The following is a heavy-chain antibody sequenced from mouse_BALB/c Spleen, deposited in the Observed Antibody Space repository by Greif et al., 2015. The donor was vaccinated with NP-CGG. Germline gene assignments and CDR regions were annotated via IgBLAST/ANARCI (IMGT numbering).Heavy chain of an antibody. Sequence: SGAELVKPGASVKLSCTASGFNIKDTYMHWVKQRPEQGLERIGRIDPANGNTKYDPKFQGKATITADTSSNTAYLQLSSLTSEDTAVYYCAPITTATWAYWGQGTLVTVSA. CDR1: GFNIKDTY. CDR2: IDPANGNT. D-gene: IGHD1-2*01. J-gene: IGHJ3*01. CDR3: APITTATWAY. V-gene: IGHV14-3*02.